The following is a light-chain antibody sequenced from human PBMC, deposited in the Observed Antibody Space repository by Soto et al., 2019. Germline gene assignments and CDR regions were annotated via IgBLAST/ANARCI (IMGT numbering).Light chain of an antibody. CDR1: QSVRNL. J-gene: IGKJ4*01. Sequence: DIVLTQSPATLSLSPGERATLSCRASQSVRNLLAWYQQKPGQAPRILIYDASIRATGIPARFSGSGSGTDFTLTITSLEPEDFAVYYWQQRTNWLTFGGGTKVEIK. CDR3: QQRTNWLT. CDR2: DAS. V-gene: IGKV3-11*01.